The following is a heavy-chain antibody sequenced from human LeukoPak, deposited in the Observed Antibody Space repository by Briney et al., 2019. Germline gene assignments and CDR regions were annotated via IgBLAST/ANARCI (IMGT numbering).Heavy chain of an antibody. J-gene: IGHJ4*02. V-gene: IGHV3-23*01. D-gene: IGHD3-10*01. Sequence: GGTLRLSCAASGLTFSRYAMRWVREAPGKGPEWVSALSGSGGSTYYAESVKGRFTIPRHNSQHTLYRQMNSLRAEDTAVYCCAKRVLWFVELSDGDQGTLVTVSS. CDR1: GLTFSRYA. CDR2: LSGSGGST. CDR3: AKRVLWFVELSD.